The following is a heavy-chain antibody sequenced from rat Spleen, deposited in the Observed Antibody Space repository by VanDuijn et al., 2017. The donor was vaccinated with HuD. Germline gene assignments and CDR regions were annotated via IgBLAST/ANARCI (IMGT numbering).Heavy chain of an antibody. CDR2: INYDGSRT. V-gene: IGHV5-29*01. J-gene: IGHJ2*01. CDR3: ARSVFDY. CDR1: GFTFSNYD. Sequence: EVQLVESGGDLVQPGRSLKLSCAASGFTFSNYDMAWVRQAPTKGLEWVATINYDGSRTYYRDSVKGRFTISRDNATSTLYLQMDSLRSEDTATYYCARSVFDYWGQGVMVTVSS.